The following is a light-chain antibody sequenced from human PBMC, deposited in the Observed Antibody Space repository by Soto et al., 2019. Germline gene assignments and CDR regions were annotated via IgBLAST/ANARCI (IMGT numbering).Light chain of an antibody. J-gene: IGKJ1*01. CDR2: AAS. Sequence: DIQMTQSPSSLSASVGDRVTITCRASQGISNYLAWYQQKPGKVPKLLIYAASTLQSGVPSRFSGSGSGTDFTLTISRLQPEDVATYYCQTYNGAPWTFGQGTKVEIE. CDR1: QGISNY. CDR3: QTYNGAPWT. V-gene: IGKV1-27*01.